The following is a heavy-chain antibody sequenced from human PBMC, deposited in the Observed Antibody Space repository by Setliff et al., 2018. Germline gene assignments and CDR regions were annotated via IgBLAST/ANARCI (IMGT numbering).Heavy chain of an antibody. CDR3: ARTMITFGGVIVHAFDI. CDR2: MNPNSGNT. Sequence: GASVKVSCKASGYTFTSYDINWVRQATGQGLEWMGWMNPNSGNTGYAQKFQGRVTMTRNTSISTAYMELSSLRSEDTAVYYCARTMITFGGVIVHAFDIWGQGTMATVSS. V-gene: IGHV1-8*02. J-gene: IGHJ3*02. CDR1: GYTFTSYD. D-gene: IGHD3-16*02.